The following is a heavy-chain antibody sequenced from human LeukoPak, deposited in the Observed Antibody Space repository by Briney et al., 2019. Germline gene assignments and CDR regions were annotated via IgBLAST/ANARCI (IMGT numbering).Heavy chain of an antibody. V-gene: IGHV3-23*01. J-gene: IGHJ4*02. CDR2: ISGSGGGT. CDR3: AKFTDSSGYYSVY. D-gene: IGHD3-22*01. Sequence: GGSLRLSCAASGFTFSSYAMSWVRQAPGKGLEWVSAISGSGGGTYYADSVKGRFTISRDNSKNTLYLQMNSLRAEDTAVYYCAKFTDSSGYYSVYWGQGTLVTVSS. CDR1: GFTFSSYA.